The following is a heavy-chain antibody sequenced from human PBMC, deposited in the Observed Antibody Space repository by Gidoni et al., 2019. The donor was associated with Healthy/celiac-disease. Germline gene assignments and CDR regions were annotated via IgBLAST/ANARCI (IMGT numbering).Heavy chain of an antibody. CDR2: IYYSGST. V-gene: IGHV4-39*01. CDR1: GGSISSSSYY. D-gene: IGHD3-22*01. J-gene: IGHJ4*02. Sequence: QLQLQESGPGLVKPSETLSLTCTVSGGSISSSSYYWGWIRQPPGKGLEWLGSIYYSGSTYYNPSLKSRVTISVDTSKNQFSLKLSSVTAADTAVYYCARHGDYYDSSGHFDYWGQGTLVTVSS. CDR3: ARHGDYYDSSGHFDY.